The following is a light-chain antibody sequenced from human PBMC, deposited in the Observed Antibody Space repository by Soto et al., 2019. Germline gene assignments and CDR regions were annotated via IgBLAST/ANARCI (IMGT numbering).Light chain of an antibody. CDR3: QQYHTTPLT. CDR2: WAS. J-gene: IGKJ1*01. Sequence: DLVMTQSPDSLAVSLGERATINCKSSESVFYSFTNRNYLAWYQLKPGQPPKLLISWASTRESGVPDRFGGSGSGTDFTLTISSLQAEDVAVYGCQQYHTTPLTFGQVTKVEV. V-gene: IGKV4-1*01. CDR1: ESVFYSFTNRNY.